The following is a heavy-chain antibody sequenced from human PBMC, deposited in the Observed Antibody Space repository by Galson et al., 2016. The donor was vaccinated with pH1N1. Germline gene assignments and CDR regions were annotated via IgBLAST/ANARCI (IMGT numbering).Heavy chain of an antibody. CDR2: IKEDGSEK. CDR3: ARAIGSSSPY. V-gene: IGHV3-7*01. Sequence: SLRLSCAASGFTFSSYWMHWVRQAPGKGLEWVANIKEDGSEKYYADSVKGRFTISRDNAKNSLYLQMNSLRAEDTAVCYCARAIGSSSPYGGQGALVTVSS. J-gene: IGHJ4*02. D-gene: IGHD6-6*01. CDR1: GFTFSSYW.